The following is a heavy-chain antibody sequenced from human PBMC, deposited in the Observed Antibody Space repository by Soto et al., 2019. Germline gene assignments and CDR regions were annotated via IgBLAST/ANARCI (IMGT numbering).Heavy chain of an antibody. Sequence: ESLKISCKGSGYSFPNYWIAWVRQMPGKGLEWMGITYPGDSDTRYSPSFQGQVTISADKSISTAYLQWSSLKASDTAMYYGATNTMTTFVDYYYGMDVWGQGTTVTVSS. J-gene: IGHJ6*02. D-gene: IGHD3-16*01. CDR2: TYPGDSDT. CDR3: ATNTMTTFVDYYYGMDV. V-gene: IGHV5-51*01. CDR1: GYSFPNYW.